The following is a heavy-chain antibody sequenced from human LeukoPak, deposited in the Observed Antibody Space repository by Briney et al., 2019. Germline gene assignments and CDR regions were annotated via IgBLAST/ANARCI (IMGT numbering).Heavy chain of an antibody. CDR3: ARDIGVARTPYFDY. CDR2: INPNSGNT. J-gene: IGHJ4*02. V-gene: IGHV1-2*02. D-gene: IGHD6-19*01. Sequence: ASVKVSCKASGYTFSGYYMHWVRQAPGQGPEWMGWINPNSGNTKYAQKFQGRVTMTRDASISTAYMELTRLTSDDTAVYYCARDIGVARTPYFDYWAREPWSPSPQ. CDR1: GYTFSGYY.